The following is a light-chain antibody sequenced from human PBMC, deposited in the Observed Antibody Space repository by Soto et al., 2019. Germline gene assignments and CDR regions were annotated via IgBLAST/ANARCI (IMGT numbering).Light chain of an antibody. CDR1: QSIISH. CDR2: AAS. V-gene: IGKV3-15*01. Sequence: EIVLTQSPATLSLSPGEIATLSFSASQSIISHLAFYQQKPGQAPRLLIYAASTSATGIPARFSGSGSGADYTLTISRLQSEDFAVYYCQQYTNWHPWTFGKGTRWIS. CDR3: QQYTNWHPWT. J-gene: IGKJ1*01.